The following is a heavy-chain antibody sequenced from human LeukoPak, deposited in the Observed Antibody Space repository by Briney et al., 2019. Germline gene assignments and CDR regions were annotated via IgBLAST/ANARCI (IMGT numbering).Heavy chain of an antibody. Sequence: ASVKVSCKASGYTFTSYGISWVRQAPGQGLEWMGWISAYNGNTNYAQKLRGRVTMTTDTSTSTAYMELRSLRSDDTAVYYCARWSDSSGWYFIDYWGQGTLVTVSS. CDR1: GYTFTSYG. CDR2: ISAYNGNT. J-gene: IGHJ4*02. D-gene: IGHD6-19*01. CDR3: ARWSDSSGWYFIDY. V-gene: IGHV1-18*01.